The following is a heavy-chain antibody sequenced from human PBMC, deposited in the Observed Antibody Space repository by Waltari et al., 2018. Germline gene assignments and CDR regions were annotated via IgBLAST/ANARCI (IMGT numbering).Heavy chain of an antibody. D-gene: IGHD6-19*01. V-gene: IGHV3-21*01. CDR3: ARDRYSSGWYYFDY. CDR1: GFTFTTFG. Sequence: EVQLVESGGGLVKPGGSLRLSCVSSGFTFTTFGINWVRQAPGKGLEWVSSISSSGTYINYADSRKGRFTISRDNAKNSVYLQMDSLRGEDTAVYYCARDRYSSGWYYFDYWGQGTLVTVSS. J-gene: IGHJ4*02. CDR2: ISSSGTYI.